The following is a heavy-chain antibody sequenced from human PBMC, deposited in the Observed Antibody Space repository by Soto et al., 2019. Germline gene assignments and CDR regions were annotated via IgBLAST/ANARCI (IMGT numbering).Heavy chain of an antibody. CDR3: AREYDSSGYGYDDFDI. Sequence: QVQLVESGGGVVQPGRSLRLSCAASGFIFSTYAMHWVRQAPGKGLEWVTFISYDGRNKYYADSVKERFTISRDNSKNTLYLLMNSLRTEDTAVYYCAREYDSSGYGYDDFDIWGQGTMVTVSS. J-gene: IGHJ3*02. V-gene: IGHV3-30*04. CDR1: GFIFSTYA. CDR2: ISYDGRNK. D-gene: IGHD3-22*01.